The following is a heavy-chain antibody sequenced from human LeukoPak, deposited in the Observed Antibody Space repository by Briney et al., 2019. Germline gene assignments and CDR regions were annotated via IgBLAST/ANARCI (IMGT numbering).Heavy chain of an antibody. J-gene: IGHJ4*02. Sequence: GRSLRLSCAASGFTFSSYGMHWVRQAPGKGLEWVAVISYDGSNKYYADSVKGRLTISRDNSKNTLYLQMNSLRAEDTAVYYCAKDFRGLSTHWGQGTLVTVSS. CDR2: ISYDGSNK. V-gene: IGHV3-30*18. CDR1: GFTFSSYG. CDR3: AKDFRGLSTH. D-gene: IGHD3-10*01.